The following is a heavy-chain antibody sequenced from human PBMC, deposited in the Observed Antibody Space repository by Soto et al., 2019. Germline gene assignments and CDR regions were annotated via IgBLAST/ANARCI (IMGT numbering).Heavy chain of an antibody. Sequence: QVQLVESGGGVVQPGRSLRLSCAASGFTFSSYGMHWVRQAPGKGLEWVAVISYDGSNKYYADSVKGRFTISRDNSKNTRYMQMNSLRAEDTAVYYCAKDVVVGATTGLGDYYYYYGIDVWGQGTTVTVSS. CDR1: GFTFSSYG. CDR2: ISYDGSNK. V-gene: IGHV3-30*18. CDR3: AKDVVVGATTGLGDYYYYYGIDV. J-gene: IGHJ6*02. D-gene: IGHD1-26*01.